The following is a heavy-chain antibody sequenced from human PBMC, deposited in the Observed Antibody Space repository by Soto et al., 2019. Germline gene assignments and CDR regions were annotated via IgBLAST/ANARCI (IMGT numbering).Heavy chain of an antibody. V-gene: IGHV4-59*07. Sequence: QVQLQESGPGLVKPSDTLSLTCTVSGGSISSYYWSWIRQPPGKGLEWIGYIDYSGGTTYNPSLKSRVTITVDTYKNQFALKLSSVTAADTGVYYCAGYSSGYYYYHFDYWGQGTLVTVSS. CDR1: GGSISSYY. CDR3: AGYSSGYYYYHFDY. D-gene: IGHD3-22*01. CDR2: IDYSGGT. J-gene: IGHJ4*02.